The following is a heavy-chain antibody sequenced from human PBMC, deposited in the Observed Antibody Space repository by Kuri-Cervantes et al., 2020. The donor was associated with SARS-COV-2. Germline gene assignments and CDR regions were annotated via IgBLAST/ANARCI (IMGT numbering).Heavy chain of an antibody. CDR1: GFSLSTSGVG. Sequence: SGPTLVKPTQTLTLTCTFSGFSLSTSGVGVGWIRQPPGKALEWLALIYWDDDKRYGPSLKSRLTITKGTSKNQVVLTMTNMDPVDTDTYYCAHRRLQIAAAGFDYWGQGTLVTVSS. D-gene: IGHD6-13*01. CDR3: AHRRLQIAAAGFDY. V-gene: IGHV2-5*05. J-gene: IGHJ4*02. CDR2: IYWDDDK.